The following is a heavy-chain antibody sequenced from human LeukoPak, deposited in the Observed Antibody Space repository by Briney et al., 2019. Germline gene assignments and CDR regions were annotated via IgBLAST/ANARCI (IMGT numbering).Heavy chain of an antibody. CDR1: GGSISSGGYY. J-gene: IGHJ4*02. Sequence: SETLSLTCTVSGGSISSGGYYWSWIRQHPGKGLEWIGYVYYSGSTYYNPSLKSRVTISVGTSKNQFSLKLSSVTAADTAVYYCARAELVVPAAIDYWGQGTLVTVSS. V-gene: IGHV4-31*03. CDR3: ARAELVVPAAIDY. CDR2: VYYSGST. D-gene: IGHD2-2*01.